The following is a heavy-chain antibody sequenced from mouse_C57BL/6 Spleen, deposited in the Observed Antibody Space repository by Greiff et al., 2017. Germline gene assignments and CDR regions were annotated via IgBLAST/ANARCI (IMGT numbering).Heavy chain of an antibody. CDR2: IDPSDSYT. V-gene: IGHV1-69*01. CDR1: GYTFPSYW. J-gene: IGHJ3*01. Sequence: VQLQQPGAELVMPGASVKLSCKASGYTFPSYWMHWVKQRPGQGLEWIGEIDPSDSYTNYNQKFKGKSTLTVDKSSSTAYMQLSSLTSEDSAVYYCARRAEGAWFAYWGQGTLVTVSA. CDR3: ARRAEGAWFAY. D-gene: IGHD3-3*01.